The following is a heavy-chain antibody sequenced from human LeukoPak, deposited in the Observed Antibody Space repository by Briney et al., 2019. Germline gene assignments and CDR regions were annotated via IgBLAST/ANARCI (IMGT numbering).Heavy chain of an antibody. J-gene: IGHJ4*02. CDR2: IKQDGSEK. Sequence: GGSLRLSCAASGFTFSSYWMRWVRQAPGKGLEWVANIKQDGSEKYYVDSVKGRFTISRDNAKNSLYLHMYSLRAEDTAVYYCARDGGQLVGGHYFDYWGQGTLVTVSS. V-gene: IGHV3-7*01. CDR3: ARDGGQLVGGHYFDY. CDR1: GFTFSSYW. D-gene: IGHD6-6*01.